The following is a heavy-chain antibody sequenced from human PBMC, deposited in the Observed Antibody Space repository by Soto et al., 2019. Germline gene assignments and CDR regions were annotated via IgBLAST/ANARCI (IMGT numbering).Heavy chain of an antibody. CDR1: GFTFSSYA. V-gene: IGHV3-23*01. D-gene: IGHD3-3*01. Sequence: GGSLRLSCAASGFTFSSYAMSWVRQAPGKGLEWVSAISGSGGSTYYADSVKGRFTISRDNSKNTLYLQMNSLRAEDTAVYYCAKDFAIFGVVIEEGGGYWGQGTLVTVSS. CDR2: ISGSGGST. CDR3: AKDFAIFGVVIEEGGGY. J-gene: IGHJ4*02.